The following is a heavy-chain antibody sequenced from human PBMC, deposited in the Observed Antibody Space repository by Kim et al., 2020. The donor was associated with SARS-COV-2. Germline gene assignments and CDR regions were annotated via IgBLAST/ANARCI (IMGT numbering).Heavy chain of an antibody. CDR3: ARDAATMIPLLDAFDI. D-gene: IGHD3-22*01. J-gene: IGHJ3*02. CDR1: GFTFSSYA. V-gene: IGHV3-30*04. CDR2: ISYDGSNK. Sequence: GGSLRLSCAASGFTFSSYAMHWVRQAPGKGLEWVAVISYDGSNKYYVDSVKGRFTISRDNSKNTLYLQMNSLRAEDTAVYYCARDAATMIPLLDAFDIWGQGTMVTVSS.